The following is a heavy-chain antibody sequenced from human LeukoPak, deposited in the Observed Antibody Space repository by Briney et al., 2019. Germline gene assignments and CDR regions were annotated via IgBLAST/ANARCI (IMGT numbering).Heavy chain of an antibody. J-gene: IGHJ6*02. V-gene: IGHV3-7*01. Sequence: GGSLRLSCAASGFTFSSYWMSWVRQAPGKGLEWVANIKQDGSEKYYVDSVKGRFTISRDNAKNSLYLQMNSLRAEDTAVYFCGRDKHDAGADVWGQGTTVTVSS. CDR1: GFTFSSYW. D-gene: IGHD1-1*01. CDR2: IKQDGSEK. CDR3: GRDKHDAGADV.